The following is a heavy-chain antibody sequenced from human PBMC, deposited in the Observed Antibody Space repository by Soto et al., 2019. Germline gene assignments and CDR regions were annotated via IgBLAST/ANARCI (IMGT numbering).Heavy chain of an antibody. Sequence: ASVKVSCKASGYTFTSYAMHCVRQAPGQMLEWMGWINAGNGNTKYSQKFQGRVTITRDTSASTAYMELSSLRSEDTAVYYCARSLMVYAKPLPPYGMDVWGQGTTVTVSS. J-gene: IGHJ6*02. CDR1: GYTFTSYA. CDR2: INAGNGNT. V-gene: IGHV1-3*01. D-gene: IGHD2-8*01. CDR3: ARSLMVYAKPLPPYGMDV.